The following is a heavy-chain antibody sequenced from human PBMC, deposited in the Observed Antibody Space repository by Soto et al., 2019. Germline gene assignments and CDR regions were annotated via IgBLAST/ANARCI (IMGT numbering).Heavy chain of an antibody. Sequence: WTWIRQSPGKGLEWIGYIHYTGSIMYNPSFKSRLTMAVDTTKNQFSLQLTSVTAADTAVYFYAREDDGGDRDYYGLDVWGQGTTVTVSS. J-gene: IGHJ6*02. CDR3: AREDDGGDRDYYGLDV. D-gene: IGHD2-21*02. V-gene: IGHV4-30-4*08. CDR2: IHYTGSI.